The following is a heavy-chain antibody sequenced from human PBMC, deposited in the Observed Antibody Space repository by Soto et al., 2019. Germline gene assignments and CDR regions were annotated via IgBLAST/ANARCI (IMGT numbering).Heavy chain of an antibody. CDR2: ISYDGSNK. CDR1: GFTFSSYA. CDR3: ARDPRGYYYGMYV. V-gene: IGHV3-30-3*01. J-gene: IGHJ6*02. D-gene: IGHD5-12*01. Sequence: QVQLVESGGGVVQPGRSLRLSCAASGFTFSSYAMHWVRQAPGKGLEWVAVISYDGSNKYYADSVTGRFTISRDNSKNTMYLQMNSLRAEDTAVYYCARDPRGYYYGMYVWGQGTTVTVSS.